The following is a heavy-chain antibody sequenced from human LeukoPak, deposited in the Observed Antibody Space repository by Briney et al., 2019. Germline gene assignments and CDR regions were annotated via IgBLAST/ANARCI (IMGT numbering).Heavy chain of an antibody. CDR2: IHYSGGT. J-gene: IGHJ5*02. CDR1: GGSISRSSYS. D-gene: IGHD3-9*01. Sequence: SETLSLTCTVSGGSISRSSYSWGWVRQPPGKGLEWIGTIHYSGGTYYNPSLKSRVTISVDTSKNHYSVRLSSVTAADTAVYYCASYYDVLTVLNWFDPWGQGTLVTVSS. V-gene: IGHV4-39*02. CDR3: ASYYDVLTVLNWFDP.